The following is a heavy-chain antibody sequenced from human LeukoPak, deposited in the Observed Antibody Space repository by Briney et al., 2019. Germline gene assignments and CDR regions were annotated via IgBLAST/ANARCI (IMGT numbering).Heavy chain of an antibody. CDR1: GFTFSNAW. Sequence: GGSLRLSCAAPGFTFSNAWMNWVRQAPGKGLEWVGRIKSKTDGGTTDYAAPMKGRFTISRDDSKNTLYLQMNSLKTEDTAVYYCSTTYYYDSSEGYWGQGTLVTVSS. D-gene: IGHD3-22*01. V-gene: IGHV3-15*07. CDR2: IKSKTDGGTT. J-gene: IGHJ4*02. CDR3: STTYYYDSSEGY.